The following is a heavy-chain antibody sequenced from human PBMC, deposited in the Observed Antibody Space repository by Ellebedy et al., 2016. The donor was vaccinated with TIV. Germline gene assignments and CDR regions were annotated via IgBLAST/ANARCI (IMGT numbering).Heavy chain of an antibody. J-gene: IGHJ4*02. CDR2: ISADGRRT. V-gene: IGHV3-43*02. D-gene: IGHD5-18*01. CDR3: AKDSYSYGQEIEY. CDR1: GFTYDESA. Sequence: PGGSLRLSCVASGFTYDESAMHWVRQRPGKGLQWVALISADGRRTFYSDSVKGRFTISRDNSRNSLFLQMDSLGPEDTAFYYCAKDSYSYGQEIEYWGQGTLITVSS.